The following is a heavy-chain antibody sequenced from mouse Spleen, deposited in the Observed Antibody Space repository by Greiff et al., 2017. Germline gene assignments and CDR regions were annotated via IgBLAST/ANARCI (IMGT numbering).Heavy chain of an antibody. CDR2: INSNGGST. CDR3: AREGIYYGNYFDY. V-gene: IGHV5-6-3*01. D-gene: IGHD2-1*01. J-gene: IGHJ2*01. CDR1: RFTFSSYA. Sequence: EVQRVESGGGLVKPGGSLKLSCAASRFTFSSYAMSWVRQTPEKRLEWVAAINSNGGSTYYPDTVKDRFTISRDNAKNTLYLQMSSLRSEDTALYYCAREGIYYGNYFDYWGQGTTLTVSS.